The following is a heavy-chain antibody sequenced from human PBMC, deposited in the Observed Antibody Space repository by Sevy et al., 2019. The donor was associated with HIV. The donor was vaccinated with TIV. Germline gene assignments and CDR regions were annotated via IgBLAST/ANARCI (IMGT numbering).Heavy chain of an antibody. D-gene: IGHD3-22*01. CDR2: INHSGST. V-gene: IGHV4-34*01. CDR1: GGSFSGYY. J-gene: IGHJ4*02. CDR3: ARGGPSSGYYLCLRTPFDY. Sequence: SETLSLTCAVYGGSFSGYYWSWIRQPPGKGLEWIGEINHSGSTNYNPSLKSRVTISVDTSKNQFSLKLSSVTAADTAVYYCARGGPSSGYYLCLRTPFDYWGQGTLVTVSS.